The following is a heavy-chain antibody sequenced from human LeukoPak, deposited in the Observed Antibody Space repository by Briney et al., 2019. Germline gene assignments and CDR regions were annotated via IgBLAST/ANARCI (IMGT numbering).Heavy chain of an antibody. CDR2: ISGDGGST. V-gene: IGHV3-43*02. CDR1: GSTFDDYA. Sequence: GGSLRLSCAASGSTFDDYAMHWVRQAPGKGLEWVSLISGDGGSTYYADSVKGRFTISRDNSKSSLYLQMNSLRTEDTALYYCAKGQGYYFHYWGQGTLVTVSS. J-gene: IGHJ4*02. CDR3: AKGQGYYFHY.